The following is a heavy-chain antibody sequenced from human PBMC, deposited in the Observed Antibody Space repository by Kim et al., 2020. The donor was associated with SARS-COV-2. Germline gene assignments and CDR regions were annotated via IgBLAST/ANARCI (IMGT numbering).Heavy chain of an antibody. J-gene: IGHJ3*02. CDR1: GFTFSSYS. Sequence: GGSLRLSCAASGFTFSSYSMNWVRQDPGKGLEWVSSISSSSSYIYYADSVKGRFTISRDNAKNSLYLQMNSLRAEDTAVYYCARARITMINDAFDIWGQGTMVTVSS. V-gene: IGHV3-21*01. CDR3: ARARITMINDAFDI. D-gene: IGHD3-22*01. CDR2: ISSSSSYI.